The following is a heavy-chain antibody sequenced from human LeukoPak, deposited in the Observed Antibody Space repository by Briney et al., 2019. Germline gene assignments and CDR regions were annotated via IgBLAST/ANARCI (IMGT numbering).Heavy chain of an antibody. Sequence: PSETLSLTCTVSGGSISSGGYYWSWIRQHPGKGLERIGYIYYSGSTYYNPSLKRRVTTSVDTSKNQFSLKLSSVTAADTAVYYCARHSPVDPFDYWGQGTLVTVSS. CDR3: ARHSPVDPFDY. D-gene: IGHD3/OR15-3a*01. J-gene: IGHJ4*02. CDR2: IYYSGST. V-gene: IGHV4-31*03. CDR1: GGSISSGGYY.